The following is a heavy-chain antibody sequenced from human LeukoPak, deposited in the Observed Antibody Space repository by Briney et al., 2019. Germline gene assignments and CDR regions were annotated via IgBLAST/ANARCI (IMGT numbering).Heavy chain of an antibody. CDR1: GGTFSSYA. D-gene: IGHD3-22*01. J-gene: IGHJ4*02. V-gene: IGHV1-69*13. Sequence: SVKVSCKASGGTFSSYAISWVRQAPGQGLEWMGGIIPIFGTANYAQKFQGRVTITADESTSTPYMELSSLRSEDTAVYYCGKGYYYDSSGYYTPLRDWGEGTLVTVSS. CDR2: IIPIFGTA. CDR3: GKGYYYDSSGYYTPLRD.